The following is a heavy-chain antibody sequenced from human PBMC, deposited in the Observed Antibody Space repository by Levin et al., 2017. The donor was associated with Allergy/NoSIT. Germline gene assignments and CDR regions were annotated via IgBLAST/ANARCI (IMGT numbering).Heavy chain of an antibody. J-gene: IGHJ6*03. D-gene: IGHD3-9*01. Sequence: SETLSLTCTVSGGSISSGDYYWSWIRQPPGKGLEWIGYIYYSGSTYYNPSLKSRVTISVDTSKNQFSLKLSSVTAADTAVYYCARDRRGDILTAYYYYMDVWGKGTTVTVSS. CDR3: ARDRRGDILTAYYYYMDV. CDR1: GGSISSGDYY. CDR2: IYYSGST. V-gene: IGHV4-30-4*01.